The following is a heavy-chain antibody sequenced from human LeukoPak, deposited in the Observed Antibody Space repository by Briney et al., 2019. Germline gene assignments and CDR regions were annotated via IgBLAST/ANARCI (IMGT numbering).Heavy chain of an antibody. CDR1: GFTFSNYG. CDR3: AKRGVVIRVILVGFHKEAYYFDS. CDR2: ISDSGGST. D-gene: IGHD3-22*01. J-gene: IGHJ4*02. Sequence: GGSLRLSCAASGFTFSNYGMSWVRQAPGKGLEWVAGISDSGGSTNYADSVKGRFTISRDNPKNTLYLQMNSLRAEDTAVYFCAKRGVVIRVILVGFHKEAYYFDSWGQGALVTVSS. V-gene: IGHV3-23*01.